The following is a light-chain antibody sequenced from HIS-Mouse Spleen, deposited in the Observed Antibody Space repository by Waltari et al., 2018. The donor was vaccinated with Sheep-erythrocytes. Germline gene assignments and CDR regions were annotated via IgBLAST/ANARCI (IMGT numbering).Light chain of an antibody. CDR3: QSADSSGTYV. CDR2: KDS. V-gene: IGLV3-25*03. J-gene: IGLJ1*01. CDR1: ALPKQY. Sequence: SYELTQPPSVSVSPGQTARITCSGAALPKQYAYWYQQKPGRAPVLVIYKDSERPSGIPERFSGSSSGTTVTLTISGVQAEDEADYYCQSADSSGTYVFGTGTKVTVL.